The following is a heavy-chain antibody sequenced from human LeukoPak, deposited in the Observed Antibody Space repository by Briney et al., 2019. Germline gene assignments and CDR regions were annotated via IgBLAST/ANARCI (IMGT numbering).Heavy chain of an antibody. Sequence: KSSETLSLTCTVSGGSISSYYWSWIWQPPGKGLEWIGYIYYSGSTNYNPSLKSRVTISVDTSKNQFSLKLSSVTAADTAVYYCARGDYYDSSGYYYPFGYWGQGTLVTFSS. V-gene: IGHV4-59*01. CDR3: ARGDYYDSSGYYYPFGY. CDR1: GGSISSYY. D-gene: IGHD3-22*01. CDR2: IYYSGST. J-gene: IGHJ4*02.